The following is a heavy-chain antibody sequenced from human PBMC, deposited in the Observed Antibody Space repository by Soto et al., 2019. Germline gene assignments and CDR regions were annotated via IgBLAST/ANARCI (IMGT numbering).Heavy chain of an antibody. CDR3: TRANWYSEY. Sequence: QVQLQESGPGLVKPSETLSLTCTVSGGSISNHYWSWIRQPPGKGLEWIGYIYYNGNTHYNPSLKSRVTMSVDTSKNQTSLKLSSVTAADTGVYYCTRANWYSEYWGQGTLVTVSS. CDR1: GGSISNHY. V-gene: IGHV4-59*11. D-gene: IGHD7-27*01. J-gene: IGHJ4*02. CDR2: IYYNGNT.